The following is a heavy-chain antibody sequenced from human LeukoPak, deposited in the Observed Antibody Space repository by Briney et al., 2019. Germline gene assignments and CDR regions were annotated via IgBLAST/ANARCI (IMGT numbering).Heavy chain of an antibody. Sequence: SETLSLTCAVSGGSISSSHWWSWVRQPPGQGLEWIGEIYHSGSTNYNPPLKSRVTISVDKSKNQFSLKMTSVTAADTAVYFCARKTYTSGLFDYWGQGTQVTVSS. J-gene: IGHJ4*02. CDR2: IYHSGST. CDR3: ARKTYTSGLFDY. V-gene: IGHV4-4*02. CDR1: GGSISSSHW. D-gene: IGHD5-18*01.